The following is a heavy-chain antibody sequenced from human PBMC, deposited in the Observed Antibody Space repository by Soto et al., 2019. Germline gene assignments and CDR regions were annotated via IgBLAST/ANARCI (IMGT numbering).Heavy chain of an antibody. D-gene: IGHD3-3*01. J-gene: IGHJ3*02. CDR2: INAGNGNT. CDR1: GYTFTSYA. Sequence: APVKVSCKASGYTFTSYAMHWLRQAPGQRLEWMGWINAGNGNTKYSQKFQGRVTITRDTSASTAYMELSSLRSEDTAVYYCARVWVFGVSGPGAFDIWGQGTMVTVSS. V-gene: IGHV1-3*01. CDR3: ARVWVFGVSGPGAFDI.